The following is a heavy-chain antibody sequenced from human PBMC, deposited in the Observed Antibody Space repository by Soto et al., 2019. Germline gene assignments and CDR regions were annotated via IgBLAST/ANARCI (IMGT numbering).Heavy chain of an antibody. D-gene: IGHD3-16*01. Sequence: QVQLVESGGGVVQPGRSLRLSCAASGFTFSSYAMHWVRQAPGKGLEWVAVISYDGSNKYYADSVKGRFTISRDNSKHTLYLQMNSLGAEDTAVYYCARERMGDGFEYGGHGTLVTVSS. V-gene: IGHV3-30-3*01. CDR1: GFTFSSYA. J-gene: IGHJ4*01. CDR3: ARERMGDGFEY. CDR2: ISYDGSNK.